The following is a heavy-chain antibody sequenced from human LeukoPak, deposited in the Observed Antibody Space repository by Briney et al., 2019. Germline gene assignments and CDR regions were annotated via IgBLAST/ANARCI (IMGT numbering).Heavy chain of an antibody. D-gene: IGHD5-12*01. Sequence: GGSLRLSCAASGFTFSSYWMHWVRQAPGKGLVWVSRINSDGSSISYADSVKGRFTISRDNAENTLYLQMNSLRVEDTAVYYCAREGRVTGYDFDCWGQGTLVTVSS. CDR3: AREGRVTGYDFDC. V-gene: IGHV3-74*01. CDR1: GFTFSSYW. J-gene: IGHJ4*02. CDR2: INSDGSSI.